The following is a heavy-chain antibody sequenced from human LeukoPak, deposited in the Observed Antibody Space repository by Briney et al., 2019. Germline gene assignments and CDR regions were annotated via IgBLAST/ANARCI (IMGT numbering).Heavy chain of an antibody. CDR2: ISYSGGRT. Sequence: GGSLRLSCAVSGITLSNHGMSWVRQAAGKGREGVAGISYSGGRTNYADSVKGRFTISRDNPKNTLYLQMNSLRAEDTAVYFCAKRGVVIRVILVRFHKEAYYFDSWGQGALVTVSS. D-gene: IGHD3-22*01. CDR3: AKRGVVIRVILVRFHKEAYYFDS. CDR1: GITLSNHG. V-gene: IGHV3-23*01. J-gene: IGHJ4*02.